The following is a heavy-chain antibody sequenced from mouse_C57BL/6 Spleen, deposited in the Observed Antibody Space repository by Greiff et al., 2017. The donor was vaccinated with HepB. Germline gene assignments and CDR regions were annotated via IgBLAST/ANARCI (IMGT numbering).Heavy chain of an antibody. CDR2: IRSKSNNYST. CDR1: GFSFNTYA. Sequence: EVQLQESGGGLVQPKGSLKLSCAASGFSFNTYAMNWVRQAPGKGLEWVARIRSKSNNYSTYYADSVKDRFTISRDDSESMLYLQMNNLKTEETAMYYCVRQGYYGSGGPWYFDVWGTGTTVTVSS. V-gene: IGHV10-1*01. D-gene: IGHD1-1*01. CDR3: VRQGYYGSGGPWYFDV. J-gene: IGHJ1*03.